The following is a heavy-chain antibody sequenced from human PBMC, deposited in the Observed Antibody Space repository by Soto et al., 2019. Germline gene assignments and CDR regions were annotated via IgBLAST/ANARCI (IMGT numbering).Heavy chain of an antibody. V-gene: IGHV4-31*03. CDR1: GGSISSGNYY. CDR3: ARVFSDNSSFFDP. CDR2: IYYSGST. D-gene: IGHD6-13*01. J-gene: IGHJ5*02. Sequence: SETLSLTCTVSGGSISSGNYYWSWIRQHPGKGLEWIGYIYYSGSTSYNPSLKSRVTISVDTSKNHFSLKLSSVTAADTAVYYCARVFSDNSSFFDPWGQGNLVTVSS.